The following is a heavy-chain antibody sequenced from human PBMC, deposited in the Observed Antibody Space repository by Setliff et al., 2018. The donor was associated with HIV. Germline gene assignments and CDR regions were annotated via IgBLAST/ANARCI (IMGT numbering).Heavy chain of an antibody. J-gene: IGHJ3*02. Sequence: ASVKVSCKASGYTFDNYCITWLRQAPGQGLEWVGWINPYNANANNAQKVQGRITMTTDSFTNTAYMELRSLRSDDTAVYYCARSPDTSGYYRFDSFDMLGQGTMVTVSS. CDR3: ARSPDTSGYYRFDSFDM. V-gene: IGHV1-18*01. CDR2: INPYNANA. CDR1: GYTFDNYC. D-gene: IGHD3-22*01.